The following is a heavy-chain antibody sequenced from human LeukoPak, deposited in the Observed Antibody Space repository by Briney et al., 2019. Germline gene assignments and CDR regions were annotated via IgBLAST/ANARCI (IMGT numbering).Heavy chain of an antibody. J-gene: IGHJ4*02. Sequence: GASVKVSCKASGYTFTSYYMHWVRQAPGQGLEWMGIINPSGGSTSYVQKFQGRVTMTRDTSTGTVYMELSSLRSEDTAMYYCARGTMATITDYWGQGTLVTVSS. CDR1: GYTFTSYY. CDR3: ARGTMATITDY. CDR2: INPSGGST. V-gene: IGHV1-46*01. D-gene: IGHD5-24*01.